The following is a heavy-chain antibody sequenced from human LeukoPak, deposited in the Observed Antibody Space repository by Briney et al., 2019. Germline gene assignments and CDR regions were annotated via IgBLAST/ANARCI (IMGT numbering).Heavy chain of an antibody. D-gene: IGHD3-22*01. CDR1: GFTFDDYA. J-gene: IGHJ3*02. V-gene: IGHV3-9*01. CDR3: AKSSYYDIAFDI. Sequence: PGRSLRLSCAASGFTFDDYAMHWVRQVPGKGLEWVSGISWNSGSIGYANSVKGRFTISRDNAKNSLYLQMNSLRAEDTALYYCAKSSYYDIAFDIWGQGTMVTVSS. CDR2: ISWNSGSI.